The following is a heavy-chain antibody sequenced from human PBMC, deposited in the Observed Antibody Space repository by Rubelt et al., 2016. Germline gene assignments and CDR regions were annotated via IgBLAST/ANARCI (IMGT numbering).Heavy chain of an antibody. CDR2: INSDGRNI. Sequence: EVQLVESGGGLVQPGGSLRLSCAASGFTFSSYWMHWVRQAPGKGLVWVSRINSDGRNIYYADSVKGRFTIPRDNAKNTLYLQMNSLRAEDTAVYYWAKDHVGNTAMDLGQGTLVIVSS. J-gene: IGHJ4*02. CDR3: AKDHVGNTAMD. D-gene: IGHD5-18*01. CDR1: GFTFSSYW. V-gene: IGHV3-74*01.